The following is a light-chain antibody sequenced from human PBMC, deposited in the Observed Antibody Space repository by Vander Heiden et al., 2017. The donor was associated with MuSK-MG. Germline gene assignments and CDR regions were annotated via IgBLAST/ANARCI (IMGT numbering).Light chain of an antibody. J-gene: IGKJ2*04. CDR1: QSFSTN. CDR3: HQYDDWPMCI. V-gene: IGKV3-15*01. CDR2: DAY. Sequence: EIVLTQSPATLSVSPGDSVTLSCRASQSFSTNLAWYQQKPGQAPRLLIYDAYTTAAGVPARFSGSGYGTEFTLTISTGQSEDFAVYYCHQYDDWPMCIFGQGTKMEIK.